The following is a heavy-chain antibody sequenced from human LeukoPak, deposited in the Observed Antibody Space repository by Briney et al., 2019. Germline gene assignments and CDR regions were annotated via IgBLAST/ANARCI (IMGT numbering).Heavy chain of an antibody. Sequence: SETLSLTCTVSGYSISSGYYWGWIRQPPGKGLEWIGSIYHSVSTYYNPSLKSRVTISIDTSKNQFSLKLSSVTAADTAVYYCARDSRISADAFDIWGQGTMVTVSS. CDR2: IYHSVST. D-gene: IGHD2-15*01. CDR1: GYSISSGYY. CDR3: ARDSRISADAFDI. J-gene: IGHJ3*02. V-gene: IGHV4-38-2*02.